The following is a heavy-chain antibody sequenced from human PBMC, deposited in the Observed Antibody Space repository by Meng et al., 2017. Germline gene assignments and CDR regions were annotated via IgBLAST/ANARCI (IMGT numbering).Heavy chain of an antibody. CDR3: ARGGGYSYGFGSIDY. D-gene: IGHD5-18*01. CDR2: INHSGST. V-gene: IGHV4-34*01. CDR1: GGVFSGYY. J-gene: IGHJ4*02. Sequence: GEGLLRHSETLSLTCAVYGGVFSGYYRIGSRQPPGKGLEWIGEINHSGSTNYNPSLKSRVTISVDTSKNQFSLKLSSVTAADTAVYYCARGGGYSYGFGSIDYWGQGTLVTVSS.